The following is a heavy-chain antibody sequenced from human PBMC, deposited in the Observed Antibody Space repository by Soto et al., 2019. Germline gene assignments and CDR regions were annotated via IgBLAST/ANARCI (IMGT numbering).Heavy chain of an antibody. CDR2: INHSGST. J-gene: IGHJ3*02. D-gene: IGHD6-19*01. CDR1: GGSFSGYY. Sequence: PSETLSLTCAVYGGSFSGYYWSWIRQPPGKGLEWIGEINHSGSTNYNPSLKSRVTISVDTSKNQFSLKLSSVTAADTAVYYCARGPRWLVLGAFDIWGQGTMVTVS. CDR3: ARGPRWLVLGAFDI. V-gene: IGHV4-34*01.